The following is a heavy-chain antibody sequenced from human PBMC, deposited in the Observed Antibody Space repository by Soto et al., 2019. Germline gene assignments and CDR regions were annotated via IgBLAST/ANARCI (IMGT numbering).Heavy chain of an antibody. CDR1: GGSISSGDYY. CDR3: ARVYDSSGYYYPYFDY. V-gene: IGHV4-30-4*01. D-gene: IGHD3-22*01. CDR2: IYYSGST. Sequence: LSLTCTVSGGSISSGDYYWSWIRQPPGKGLEWIGYIYYSGSTYYNPSLKSRVTISVDTSKNQFSLKLSSVTAADTAVYYCARVYDSSGYYYPYFDYWGQGTLVTVSS. J-gene: IGHJ4*02.